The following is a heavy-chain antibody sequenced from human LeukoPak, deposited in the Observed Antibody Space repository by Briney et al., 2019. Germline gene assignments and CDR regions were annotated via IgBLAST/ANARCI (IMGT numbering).Heavy chain of an antibody. CDR2: IYPGDSDT. D-gene: IGHD3-22*01. J-gene: IGHJ3*02. CDR1: GYSFSSYW. CDR3: ARHPYYYDSSGYLKGDAFDI. V-gene: IGHV5-51*01. Sequence: GESLKISCRCSGYSFSSYWIAWVRQMPGKGLEWMGIIYPGDSDTRYSPSFQGQVTISADKSISTAYLQWSSLKASDTAMYYCARHPYYYDSSGYLKGDAFDIWGQGTMVTVSS.